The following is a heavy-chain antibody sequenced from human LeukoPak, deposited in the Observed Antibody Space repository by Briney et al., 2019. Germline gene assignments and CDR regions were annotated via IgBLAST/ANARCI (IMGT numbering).Heavy chain of an antibody. J-gene: IGHJ6*02. CDR3: ARDYYDSSGYYYYYYYGMDA. CDR1: GFTFSSYA. CDR2: ISGSGGST. D-gene: IGHD3-22*01. Sequence: GGSLRLSCAASGFTFSSYAMSWVRQAPGEGLEWVSAISGSGGSTYYADSVKGRFTISRDNSKNTLYLQMNSLRAEDTAVYYCARDYYDSSGYYYYYYYGMDAWGQGTTVTVSS. V-gene: IGHV3-23*01.